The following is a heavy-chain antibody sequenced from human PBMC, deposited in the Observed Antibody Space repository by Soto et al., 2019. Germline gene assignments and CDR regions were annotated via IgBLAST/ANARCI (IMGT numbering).Heavy chain of an antibody. J-gene: IGHJ6*02. D-gene: IGHD1-26*01. CDR1: GFTFSSYA. CDR2: ISGSGGST. Sequence: GGSLRLSCAASGFTFSSYAMSWVRQAPGKGLEWVSAISGSGGSTYYADSVKGRFTISRDNSKNTLYLQMNSLRAEDTAVYYCAKSFGPPPWELLYYGMDVWGQGTTVTVSS. CDR3: AKSFGPPPWELLYYGMDV. V-gene: IGHV3-23*01.